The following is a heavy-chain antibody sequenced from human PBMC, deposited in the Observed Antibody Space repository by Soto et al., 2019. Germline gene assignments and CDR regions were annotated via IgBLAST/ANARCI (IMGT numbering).Heavy chain of an antibody. Sequence: PSQTLSLTCAISGDSVSSKSAAWNWIRQSPSRGLEWLGRIYYRTKWYNDYAVSVKSRITISPDTSKNQFSLQLNSVTPEDTAVYYCGRGGASCVGDCSYRFDYWGQRTLVTV. D-gene: IGHD2-21*02. CDR1: GDSVSSKSAA. CDR3: GRGGASCVGDCSYRFDY. CDR2: IYYRTKWYN. V-gene: IGHV6-1*01. J-gene: IGHJ4*02.